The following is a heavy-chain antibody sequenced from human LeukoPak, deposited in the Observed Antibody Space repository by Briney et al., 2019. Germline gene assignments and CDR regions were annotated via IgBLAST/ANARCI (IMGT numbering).Heavy chain of an antibody. Sequence: ASVKVSCKASGYTFIDYYIHWVRQAPGQGLEWMGRIHPNSAATEYAENFQGRVTMTRDTSISTAYMELSRVTSDNTAVYYCARDLPSTSNWELDYWGQGTLVTVSS. CDR2: IHPNSAAT. V-gene: IGHV1-2*06. CDR1: GYTFIDYY. CDR3: ARDLPSTSNWELDY. J-gene: IGHJ4*02. D-gene: IGHD7-27*01.